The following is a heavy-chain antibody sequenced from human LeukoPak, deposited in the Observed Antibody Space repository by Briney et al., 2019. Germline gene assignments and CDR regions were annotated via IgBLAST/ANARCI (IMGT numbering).Heavy chain of an antibody. CDR3: AREKAGYYYDSSGSYFDY. Sequence: SETLSLTCAVSGGSISSSNWWSWVRQPPGKGLEWIGESYQRGSTNYNPSLKSRVTISVDKSKNQFSLKLSSVTAADTAVYYCAREKAGYYYDSSGSYFDYWGQATLVTVSS. CDR2: SYQRGST. D-gene: IGHD3-22*01. J-gene: IGHJ4*02. CDR1: GGSISSSNW. V-gene: IGHV4-4*02.